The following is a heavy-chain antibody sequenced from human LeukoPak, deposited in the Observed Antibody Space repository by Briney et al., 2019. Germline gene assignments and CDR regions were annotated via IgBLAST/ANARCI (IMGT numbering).Heavy chain of an antibody. V-gene: IGHV3-30*03. Sequence: GGSLRLSCAASGFTFSSYWMSWVRQAPGKGLEWVAVISYDGSNKYYAGSVKGRFTISRDNSKNTLYLQMNSLRAEDTAVYYCARALDEGARFDYWGQGTLVTVSS. J-gene: IGHJ4*02. CDR2: ISYDGSNK. CDR1: GFTFSSYW. CDR3: ARALDEGARFDY.